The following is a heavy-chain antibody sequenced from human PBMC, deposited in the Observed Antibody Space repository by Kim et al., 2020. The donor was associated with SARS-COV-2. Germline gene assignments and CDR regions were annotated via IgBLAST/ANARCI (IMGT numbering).Heavy chain of an antibody. J-gene: IGHJ5*02. V-gene: IGHV3-7*01. CDR1: GFIFSNYW. D-gene: IGHD3-3*01. Sequence: GGSLRLSCAASGFIFSNYWMSWVRQAPGKGLEWVANINQDGSEKYYVDSVKGRFTISRDNAKNSVYLQMNSLRAEDTAVYYCERGYAFWSGSWLACRFDPWGQGTLVTVSS. CDR2: INQDGSEK. CDR3: ERGYAFWSGSWLACRFDP.